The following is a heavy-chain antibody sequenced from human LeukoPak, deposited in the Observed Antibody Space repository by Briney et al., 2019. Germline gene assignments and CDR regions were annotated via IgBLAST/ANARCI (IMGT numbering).Heavy chain of an antibody. CDR3: AKFTRTLVRGALVN. D-gene: IGHD3-10*01. V-gene: IGHV3-23*01. CDR2: IGGSGGST. Sequence: GGSLRLSCAVSGFTFSRYWMSWVRQVPGKGLEWVSAIGGSGGSTYYADSVKGRFSISRDDSKNTLYLQMNSLRAEDTAVYYCAKFTRTLVRGALVNWGQGTLVTVSS. CDR1: GFTFSRYW. J-gene: IGHJ4*02.